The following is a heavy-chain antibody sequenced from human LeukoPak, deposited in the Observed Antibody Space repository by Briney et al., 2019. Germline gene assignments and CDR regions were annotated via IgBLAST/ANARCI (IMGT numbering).Heavy chain of an antibody. J-gene: IGHJ1*01. Sequence: PSETLSLTCTVSGGSISSGGYYWSWIRQPPGKGLEWIGYIYHSGSTYYNPSLKSRVTISVDRSKNQFSLKLSSVTAADTAVYYCARGTVAAFWGQGTLVTVSS. CDR3: ARGTVAAF. CDR2: IYHSGST. D-gene: IGHD6-19*01. CDR1: GGSISSGGYY. V-gene: IGHV4-30-2*01.